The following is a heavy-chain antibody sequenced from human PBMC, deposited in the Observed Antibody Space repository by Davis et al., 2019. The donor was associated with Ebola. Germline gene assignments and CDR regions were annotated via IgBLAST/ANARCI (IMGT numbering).Heavy chain of an antibody. CDR1: GYTFAGYY. Sequence: ASVKVSCKASGYTFAGYYMHWVRQAPGQGLEWMGRINPNSGGTNYAQKFQGRVTMTRDTSISTAYMELSSLRSEDTAVYYCARDTGTTADYWGQGTLVTVSS. CDR3: ARDTGTTADY. J-gene: IGHJ4*02. V-gene: IGHV1-2*06. CDR2: INPNSGGT. D-gene: IGHD1-1*01.